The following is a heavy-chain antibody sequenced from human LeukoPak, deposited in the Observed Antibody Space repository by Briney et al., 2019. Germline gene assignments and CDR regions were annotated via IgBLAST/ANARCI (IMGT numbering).Heavy chain of an antibody. CDR2: IKQDGSEK. CDR3: ARLIVGAIDY. D-gene: IGHD1-26*01. V-gene: IGHV3-7*01. CDR1: GFTFSSYW. J-gene: IGHJ4*02. Sequence: PGGSLRLSCATSGFTFSSYWMGWVRQAPGKGLEWAANIKQDGSEKYYVDSVKGRFTISRDNAKNSLYLQMNSLRAEDTAVYYCARLIVGAIDYWGQGTLVTVSS.